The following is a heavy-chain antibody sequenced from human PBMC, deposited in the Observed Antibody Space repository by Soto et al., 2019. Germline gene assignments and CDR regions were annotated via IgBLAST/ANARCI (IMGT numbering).Heavy chain of an antibody. V-gene: IGHV3-30-3*01. J-gene: IGHJ5*02. CDR1: EFTFSSYA. CDR2: ISYDGSNK. CDR3: TRARAAAGGGLDP. D-gene: IGHD6-13*01. Sequence: LRLSCAASEFTFSSYAMHWVRQAPGKGLEWVAVISYDGSNKYYADSVKGRFTISRDNSKNTLYLQMNSLRAEDTAVYYCTRARAAAGGGLDPWGQGTLVTVYS.